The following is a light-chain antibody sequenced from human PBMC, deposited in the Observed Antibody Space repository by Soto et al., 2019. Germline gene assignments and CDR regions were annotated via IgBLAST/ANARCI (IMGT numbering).Light chain of an antibody. V-gene: IGKV3-15*01. Sequence: EIVMTQSPATLSVSPGERATLSCRASQSVSSNLAWYQQKPGQAPRLLIYGASTMATGIPARFSGSGSGTEFTPTISSLQSEDFAVYYCQQYNNWPPYTFGQGTKLEIK. CDR2: GAS. CDR1: QSVSSN. J-gene: IGKJ2*01. CDR3: QQYNNWPPYT.